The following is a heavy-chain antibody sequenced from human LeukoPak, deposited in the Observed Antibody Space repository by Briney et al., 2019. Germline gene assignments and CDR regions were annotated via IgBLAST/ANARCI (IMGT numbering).Heavy chain of an antibody. CDR2: INPNSGGT. J-gene: IGHJ6*02. Sequence: ASVKVSCKASGYTFTGYYMHWVRQAPGQGLEWMGRINPNSGGTNYAQKFQGRVTMTRDTSISTAYMELSRLRSDDTAVYYCARDPSIAVAGTKWWFGGMDVWGQGTTVTVTS. CDR3: ARDPSIAVAGTKWWFGGMDV. D-gene: IGHD6-19*01. V-gene: IGHV1-2*06. CDR1: GYTFTGYY.